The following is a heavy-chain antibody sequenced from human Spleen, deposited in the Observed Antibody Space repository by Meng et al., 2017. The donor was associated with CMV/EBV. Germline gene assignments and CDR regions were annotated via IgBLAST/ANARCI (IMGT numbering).Heavy chain of an antibody. J-gene: IGHJ4*02. V-gene: IGHV1-69*05. D-gene: IGHD1-26*01. CDR3: ASPQWELPMGLDY. CDR2: IIPIFGTP. Sequence: CKASGGTFSSYGINWVRQAPGQGLEWMGGIIPIFGTPDYAQKFQGRVTITTDESTTTAYMELSSLRSEDTAMYYCASPQWELPMGLDYWGQGALVTVSS. CDR1: GGTFSSYG.